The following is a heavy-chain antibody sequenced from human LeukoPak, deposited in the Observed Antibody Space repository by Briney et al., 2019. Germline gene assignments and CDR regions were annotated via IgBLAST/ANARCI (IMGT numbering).Heavy chain of an antibody. CDR1: GFTFSSYG. CDR3: ARDRKYLYYGMEV. Sequence: PGGSLRLSCAASGFTFSSYGMHWVRQAPGKGLEWLSVIYSGDRTYYADSVKDRFTISRDISKDTVYLQMNNLRAEDTAVYYCARDRKYLYYGMEVWGQGTTVTVSS. D-gene: IGHD3-10*01. V-gene: IGHV3-66*01. CDR2: IYSGDRT. J-gene: IGHJ6*02.